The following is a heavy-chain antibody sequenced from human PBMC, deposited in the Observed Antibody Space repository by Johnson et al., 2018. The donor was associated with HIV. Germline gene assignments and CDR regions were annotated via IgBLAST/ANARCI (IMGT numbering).Heavy chain of an antibody. CDR3: ARENYRRRDAFDV. V-gene: IGHV3-7*03. CDR1: GFTFSSYW. D-gene: IGHD1-7*01. CDR2: INDGGSEK. Sequence: VQLVESGGGLVQPGGSLRLSCAASGFTFSSYWMSWVRQAPGKGLEWVANINDGGSEKYYVDTVKGRFTVSRDNAKNSLYLQINSLRTEDTAVYYCARENYRRRDAFDVWGQGTVVIVSS. J-gene: IGHJ3*01.